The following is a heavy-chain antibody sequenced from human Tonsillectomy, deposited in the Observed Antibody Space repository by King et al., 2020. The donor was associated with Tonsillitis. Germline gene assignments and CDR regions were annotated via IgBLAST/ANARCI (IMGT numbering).Heavy chain of an antibody. Sequence: VQLVESGGGVVRPGGSLRLSCAASGFTFDDYAMSWVRQAPGKGLEWVSAIYWNGDSAGYADSVKGRFTISRDNAKNSLYLQMNSLRAEDTAFYYCARAGDPFYGSGSSTYYMDVWGKGTTVTVSS. V-gene: IGHV3-20*04. CDR2: IYWNGDSA. CDR1: GFTFDDYA. J-gene: IGHJ6*03. CDR3: ARAGDPFYGSGSSTYYMDV. D-gene: IGHD3-10*01.